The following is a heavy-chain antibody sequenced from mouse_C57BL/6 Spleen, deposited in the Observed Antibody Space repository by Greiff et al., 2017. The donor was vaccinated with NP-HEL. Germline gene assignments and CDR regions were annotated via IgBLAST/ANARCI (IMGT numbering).Heavy chain of an antibody. CDR1: GFTFSDYY. D-gene: IGHD2-3*01. V-gene: IGHV5-12*01. Sequence: EVHLVESGGGLVQPGGSLKLSCAASGFTFSDYYMYWVRQTPEKRLEWVAYISNGGGSTYYPDTVKGRFTISRDNAKNTLYLQMSRLKSEDTAMYYCASSYDGYSTWFAYWGQGTLVTVSA. J-gene: IGHJ3*01. CDR3: ASSYDGYSTWFAY. CDR2: ISNGGGST.